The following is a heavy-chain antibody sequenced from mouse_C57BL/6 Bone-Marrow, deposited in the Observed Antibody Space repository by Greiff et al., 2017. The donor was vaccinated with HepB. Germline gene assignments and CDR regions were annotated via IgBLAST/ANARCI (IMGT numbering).Heavy chain of an antibody. CDR2: ISGGGGNT. J-gene: IGHJ3*01. Sequence: EVQGVESGGGLVKPGGSLKLSCAASGFTFSSYTMSWVRQTPEKRLEWVATISGGGGNTYYPDSVKGRFTISRDNAKNTLYLQMSSLRSEDTALYYCARPPYDYVWFAYWGQGTLVTVSA. CDR1: GFTFSSYT. CDR3: ARPPYDYVWFAY. D-gene: IGHD2-4*01. V-gene: IGHV5-9*01.